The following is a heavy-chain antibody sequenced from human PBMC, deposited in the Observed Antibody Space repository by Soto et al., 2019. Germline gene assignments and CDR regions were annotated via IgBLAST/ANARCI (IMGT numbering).Heavy chain of an antibody. CDR2: ISPDSGGT. CDR3: ARDSGYCTTTSCYYFDS. Sequence: RXSVEVSFRASGYTFTCYYMHWVRQAPGQGLEWMGWISPDSGGTNYAQKFQGRVTMTRDTSISTAYMELSSLRSDDTAVYFCARDSGYCTTTSCYYFDSWGQGTLVTVSS. CDR1: GYTFTCYY. J-gene: IGHJ4*02. D-gene: IGHD2-2*01. V-gene: IGHV1-2*02.